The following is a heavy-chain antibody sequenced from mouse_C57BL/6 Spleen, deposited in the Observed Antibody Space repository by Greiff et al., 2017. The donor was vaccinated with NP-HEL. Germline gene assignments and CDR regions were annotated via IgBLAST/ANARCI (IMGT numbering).Heavy chain of an antibody. V-gene: IGHV3-6*01. Sequence: ESGPGLVKPSQSLSLTCSVTGYSITSGYYWNWIRQFPGHTLEWMGYIRYDGRTNYIPSLKTPIPITRDTSKNQYFLKWNSVTTEDTATYYCARGRDYEFAYWGQGTLVTVSA. CDR3: ARGRDYEFAY. CDR1: GYSITSGYY. D-gene: IGHD2-4*01. CDR2: IRYDGRT. J-gene: IGHJ3*01.